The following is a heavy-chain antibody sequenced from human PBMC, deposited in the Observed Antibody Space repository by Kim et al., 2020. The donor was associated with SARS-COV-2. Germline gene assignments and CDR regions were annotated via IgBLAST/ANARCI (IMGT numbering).Heavy chain of an antibody. CDR2: IYYSGST. Sequence: SETLSLTCTVSGGSISSSSYYWGWIRQPPGKGLEWIGSIYYSGSTYYNPSLKSRVTISVDTSKNQFSLKLSSVTAADTAVYYCASLRDDAFDIWGQGTMVTVSS. V-gene: IGHV4-39*01. CDR1: GGSISSSSYY. CDR3: ASLRDDAFDI. J-gene: IGHJ3*02.